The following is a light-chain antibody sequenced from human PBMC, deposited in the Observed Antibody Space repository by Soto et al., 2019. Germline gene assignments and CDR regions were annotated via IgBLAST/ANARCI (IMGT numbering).Light chain of an antibody. CDR3: CSYAGRYTYV. CDR1: SSDVGGYNY. J-gene: IGLJ1*01. CDR2: DVS. V-gene: IGLV2-11*01. Sequence: QSALAQPRSVSGSPGQSVTISCSGTSSDVGGYNYVSWYQQYAGKAPKLMIYDVSKRPSGVPDRFSGSKSGNTASLTITGLQAEDEADYYYCSYAGRYTYVFGTGTKVTVL.